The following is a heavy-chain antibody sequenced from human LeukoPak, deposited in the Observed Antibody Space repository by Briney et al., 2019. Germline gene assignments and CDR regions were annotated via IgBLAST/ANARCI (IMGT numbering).Heavy chain of an antibody. J-gene: IGHJ5*02. D-gene: IGHD1-14*01. CDR1: GGTFSSYA. V-gene: IGHV1-69*04. CDR2: IIPILGIA. CDR3: AREPGHNWFDP. Sequence: SVKVSCKASGGTFSSYATSWVRQAPGQGLEWMGRIIPILGIANYAQKFQGRVTITADKSTSTAYMELSSLRSEDTAVYYCAREPGHNWFDPWGQGTLVTVSS.